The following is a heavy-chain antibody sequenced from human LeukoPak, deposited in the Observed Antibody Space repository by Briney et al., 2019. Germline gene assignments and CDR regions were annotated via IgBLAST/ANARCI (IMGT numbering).Heavy chain of an antibody. J-gene: IGHJ3*02. CDR1: GFTFDDYA. V-gene: IGHV3-9*01. CDR2: ISWNSGSI. CDR3: ARDLSSSWGAFDI. Sequence: PGGSLRLSCAASGFTFDDYAMHWVRQAPGKGLEWVSGISWNSGSIGYADSVKGRFTISRDNAKNSLYLQMNSLRAEDTAVYYCARDLSSSWGAFDIWGQGTMVTVSS. D-gene: IGHD6-13*01.